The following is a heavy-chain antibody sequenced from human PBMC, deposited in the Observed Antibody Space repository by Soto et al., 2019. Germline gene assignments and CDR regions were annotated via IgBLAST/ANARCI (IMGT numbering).Heavy chain of an antibody. CDR3: AGDYMVRGVIITFEPAY. CDR1: GGTFSSYA. J-gene: IGHJ4*02. V-gene: IGHV1-69*01. D-gene: IGHD3-10*01. Sequence: QVQLVQSGAEVKKPGSSVKVSCKASGGTFSSYAISWVRQAPGQGLEWMGGIIPIFGTANYAQKFQGRVTITADESTSTAYMELSSLRSEDTGVYYCAGDYMVRGVIITFEPAYWGQGTLVTVSS. CDR2: IIPIFGTA.